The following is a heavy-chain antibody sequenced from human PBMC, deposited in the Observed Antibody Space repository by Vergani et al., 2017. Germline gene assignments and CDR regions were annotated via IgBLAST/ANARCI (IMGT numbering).Heavy chain of an antibody. Sequence: QVQLQQWGVGLLKPSETLSLTCAVYGGSFSGYYWSWIRQPPGKGLEWIGEINHSGSTNYNPSLKSRVTISVDTSKNQFSLKLSSVTAADTAVYYCARGQAGVDIVVVPAAPEDNWFDPWGQGTLVTVSS. CDR2: INHSGST. CDR3: ARGQAGVDIVVVPAAPEDNWFDP. CDR1: GGSFSGYY. D-gene: IGHD2-2*03. J-gene: IGHJ5*02. V-gene: IGHV4-34*01.